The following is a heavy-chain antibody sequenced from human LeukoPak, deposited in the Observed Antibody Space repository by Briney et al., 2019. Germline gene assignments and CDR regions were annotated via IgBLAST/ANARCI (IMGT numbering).Heavy chain of an antibody. D-gene: IGHD3-22*01. CDR1: GVTFSSYA. Sequence: GASVKVSCKASGVTFSSYAISWVRQAPGQGLEWMGGIIPIFGTANYAQKFQGRVTSTTDESTSTAYMELSSLRSEDTAVYYCARGGRNYYDSSGYYLNHWGQGTLVTVSS. CDR2: IIPIFGTA. V-gene: IGHV1-69*05. CDR3: ARGGRNYYDSSGYYLNH. J-gene: IGHJ1*01.